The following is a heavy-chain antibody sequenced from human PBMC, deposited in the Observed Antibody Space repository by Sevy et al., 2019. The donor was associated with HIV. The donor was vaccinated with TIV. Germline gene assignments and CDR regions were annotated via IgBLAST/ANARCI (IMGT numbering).Heavy chain of an antibody. Sequence: GGSLRLSCAASGFTFSSYAMSWVRQAPEKGLEWVSTISGSGDTTYYADSVKGRFTSPSHNSENTQNLQMNGLRAEDTAVYYCARVGGWEVGSLDNWFDPWGQGTLVTVSS. D-gene: IGHD1-26*01. CDR1: GFTFSSYA. J-gene: IGHJ5*02. V-gene: IGHV3-23*01. CDR2: ISGSGDTT. CDR3: ARVGGWEVGSLDNWFDP.